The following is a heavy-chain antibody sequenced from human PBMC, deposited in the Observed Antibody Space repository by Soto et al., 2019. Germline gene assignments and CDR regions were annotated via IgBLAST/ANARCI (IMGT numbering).Heavy chain of an antibody. Sequence: XGTLSLTCTVSGGSVNSYYWSWIRQSAGKGLEWIGRVYSSGSTFYNPSLKSRLTMSVDTPNNQFSLKLSSVTAADTAVYYCARDKGDSRIDYWGLGTLVTVSS. CDR2: VYSSGST. CDR1: GGSVNSYY. CDR3: ARDKGDSRIDY. J-gene: IGHJ4*02. D-gene: IGHD3-22*01. V-gene: IGHV4-4*07.